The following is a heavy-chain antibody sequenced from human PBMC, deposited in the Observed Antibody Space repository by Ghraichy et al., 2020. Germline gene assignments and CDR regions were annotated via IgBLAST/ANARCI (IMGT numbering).Heavy chain of an antibody. CDR2: IYYSGST. D-gene: IGHD3-9*01. V-gene: IGHV4-59*01. CDR1: GGSISSYY. Sequence: QTLSLPCTVSGGSISSYYWSWIRQPPGKGLEWIGYIYYSGSTNYNPSLTSRVTISVDTSKNQFSLKLSSVTAADTAVYYCARVGGNYDILTGYYYYYYYYMDVWGKGTTFTVSS. J-gene: IGHJ6*03. CDR3: ARVGGNYDILTGYYYYYYYYMDV.